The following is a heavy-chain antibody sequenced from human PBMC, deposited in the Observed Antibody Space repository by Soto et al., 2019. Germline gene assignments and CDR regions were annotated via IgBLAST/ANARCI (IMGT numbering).Heavy chain of an antibody. CDR3: AKGGRQWLVTSDFNY. J-gene: IGHJ4*02. Sequence: VQLVESGGGVVQPGRSLRLSCEASGFTFSDYAMHWVRQAPGKGLEWVAVVSHDGRNTHYADCVRGRFTFSRDSSKNTVSLEMTRLRAADTAVYSCAKGGRQWLVTSDFNYWGQGALVTVSS. CDR1: GFTFSDYA. V-gene: IGHV3-30*18. D-gene: IGHD6-19*01. CDR2: VSHDGRNT.